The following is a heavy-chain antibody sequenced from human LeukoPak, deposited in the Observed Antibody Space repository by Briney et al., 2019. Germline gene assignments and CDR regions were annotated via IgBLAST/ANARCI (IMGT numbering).Heavy chain of an antibody. D-gene: IGHD1-20*01. CDR3: ARDLEDNWGYFDL. V-gene: IGHV4-59*12. CDR2: IYYSGST. CDR1: GGSISSYY. J-gene: IGHJ2*01. Sequence: PSETLSLTCTVSGGSISSYYWSWIRQPPGKGLEWIGYIYYSGSTNYNPSLKSRVTISVDTSKNQFSLNLNSMTAADTAVYYCARDLEDNWGYFDLWGRGTLVTVSS.